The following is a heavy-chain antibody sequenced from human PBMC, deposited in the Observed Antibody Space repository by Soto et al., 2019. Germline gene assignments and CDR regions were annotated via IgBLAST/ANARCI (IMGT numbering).Heavy chain of an antibody. J-gene: IGHJ3*02. D-gene: IGHD1-26*01. CDR3: AREWELPLSVLGAFDI. CDR2: ISGSGGST. Sequence: EVQLLESGGGLVQPGGSLRLSCAASGFTFSSYAMSWVRQAPGKGLEWVSAISGSGGSTYYADSVKGRFTISRDNSKNTLNLQMNGLRAEDTAVYYCAREWELPLSVLGAFDIWCQETMGTVS. V-gene: IGHV3-23*01. CDR1: GFTFSSYA.